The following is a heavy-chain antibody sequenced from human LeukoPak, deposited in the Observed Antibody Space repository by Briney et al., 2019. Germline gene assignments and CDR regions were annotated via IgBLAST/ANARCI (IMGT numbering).Heavy chain of an antibody. Sequence: GGSLRLSCAASGFTFNNYAMHWVRQAPGKGLEWVAVISFDGNGKYYADSVKGRFTISRDNSKGTLFLQLDSLRAEDTAVYYCARDQPLYYYDSSGYQLMTDAFDIWGQGTMVTVSS. V-gene: IGHV3-30*04. CDR3: ARDQPLYYYDSSGYQLMTDAFDI. D-gene: IGHD3-22*01. CDR1: GFTFNNYA. J-gene: IGHJ3*02. CDR2: ISFDGNGK.